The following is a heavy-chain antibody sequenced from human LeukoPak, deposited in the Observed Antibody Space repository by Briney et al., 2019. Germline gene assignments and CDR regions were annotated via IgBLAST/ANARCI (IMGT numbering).Heavy chain of an antibody. CDR1: GFTFSSFG. J-gene: IGHJ4*02. D-gene: IGHD3-10*01. Sequence: GGSLRLSCAASGFTFSSFGMHWVRQAPGKGLEWMAFIRYDGSNKYYADSVKGRFTISRDNSKNTLYLQMNSLRAEDTAVYYCAKNLIGFYYGSRNYHKALDYWGQGTLVTVSS. V-gene: IGHV3-30*02. CDR3: AKNLIGFYYGSRNYHKALDY. CDR2: IRYDGSNK.